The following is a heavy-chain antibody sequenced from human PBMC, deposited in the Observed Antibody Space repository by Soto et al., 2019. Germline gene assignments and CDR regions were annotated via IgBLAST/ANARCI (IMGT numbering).Heavy chain of an antibody. CDR3: GPWFGAFDY. D-gene: IGHD3-10*01. CDR1: GFTFSSYG. CDR2: ISYDGSNK. Sequence: QVQLVESGGGVVQPGRSLRLSCAASGFTFSSYGMHWVRQAPGKGLEWVAVISYDGSNKYYADSVKGRFTISRDNSKNRLYLQMNSLGAEDTAVYYCGPWFGAFDYWGQGTLVTVSS. V-gene: IGHV3-30*03. J-gene: IGHJ4*02.